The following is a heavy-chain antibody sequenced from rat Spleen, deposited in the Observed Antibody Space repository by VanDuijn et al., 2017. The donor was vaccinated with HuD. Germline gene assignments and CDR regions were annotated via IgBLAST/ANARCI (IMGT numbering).Heavy chain of an antibody. CDR3: TTAGRWQPGNY. J-gene: IGHJ2*01. CDR2: ISYDGGST. D-gene: IGHD1-11*01. Sequence: EVQLVESDGGLVQPGRSLKLSCAASGFILSDYYMAWVRQTPTKGLEWVAYISYDGGSTYYRDSVKGRFTISRDNAKSTLYLQMDSLRSEDTATYYCTTAGRWQPGNYWGQGVMVTVSS. V-gene: IGHV5-20*01. CDR1: GFILSDYY.